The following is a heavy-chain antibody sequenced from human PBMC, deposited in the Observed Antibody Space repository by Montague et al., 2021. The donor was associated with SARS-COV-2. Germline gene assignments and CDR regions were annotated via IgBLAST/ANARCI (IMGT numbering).Heavy chain of an antibody. V-gene: IGHV2-5*02. CDR2: IYWDDDK. CDR1: GFSLSTSAVG. D-gene: IGHD3-3*01. J-gene: IGHJ5*02. CDR3: AHLHTGFWSAYYST. Sequence: PALVKPTQTLTLTRTFSGFSLSTSAVGVGWIRQPPGKALQWLALIYWDDDKRYSPSLKTRLTVTKDTSKNQVVLTMTNMDPADTATYYCAHLHTGFWSAYYSTWGQGTLVTVSS.